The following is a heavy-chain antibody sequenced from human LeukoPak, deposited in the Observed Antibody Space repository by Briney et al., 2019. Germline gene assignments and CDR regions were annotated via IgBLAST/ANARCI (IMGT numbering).Heavy chain of an antibody. Sequence: SETLSLTCAVSGDSISSGDYSWSWIRQPSGKGLEWIGYIFHSGHSFYNPSLKSRITISVDKSKNQFSLRLTSVTAADTAVYYCATTRGGYWASPLDFWGQGILVTVSS. CDR3: ATTRGGYWASPLDF. CDR2: IFHSGHS. V-gene: IGHV4-30-2*01. J-gene: IGHJ4*02. CDR1: GDSISSGDYS. D-gene: IGHD5-12*01.